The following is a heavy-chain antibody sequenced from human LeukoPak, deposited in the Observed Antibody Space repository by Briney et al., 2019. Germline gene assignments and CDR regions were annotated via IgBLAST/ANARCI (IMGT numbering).Heavy chain of an antibody. CDR1: VGSISSGSYY. Sequence: SETLSLTCTVCVGSISSGSYYWRWIRQPAGKGLEWIGRIYTSGSTNYNPSLKSRVTISVDTSKNQFSLELSSVTTADKAVYYCARDLGLGSGSYYGCFDPWGQGTLVTVSS. D-gene: IGHD3-10*01. CDR3: ARDLGLGSGSYYGCFDP. CDR2: IYTSGST. V-gene: IGHV4-61*02. J-gene: IGHJ5*02.